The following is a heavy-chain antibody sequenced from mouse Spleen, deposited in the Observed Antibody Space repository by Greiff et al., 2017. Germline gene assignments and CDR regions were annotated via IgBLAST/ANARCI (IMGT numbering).Heavy chain of an antibody. Sequence: QVQLQQPGAELVKPGASVKLSCKASGYTFTSYWMQWVKQRPGQGLEWIGEIDPSDSYTNYNQKFKGKATLTVDTSSSTAYMQLSSLTSEDSAVYYCASYGKGYWGQGTTLTVSS. J-gene: IGHJ2*01. V-gene: IGHV1-50*01. CDR3: ASYGKGY. D-gene: IGHD2-1*01. CDR1: GYTFTSYW. CDR2: IDPSDSYT.